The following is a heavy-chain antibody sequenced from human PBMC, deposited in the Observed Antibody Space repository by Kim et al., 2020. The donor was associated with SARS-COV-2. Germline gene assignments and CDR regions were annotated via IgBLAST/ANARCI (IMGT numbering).Heavy chain of an antibody. V-gene: IGHV3-9*01. CDR1: GFTFDDYA. J-gene: IGHJ6*02. CDR3: AKDIGGEGYTSGWKYYYYFYGMDV. Sequence: GGSLRLSCAASGFTFDDYAMHWVRQAPGKGLEWVSGINWNSGSIGYADSVKGRFTISRDNAKNSLYLQMNSLRAEDTALYYCAKDIGGEGYTSGWKYYYYFYGMDVWGQGTTVTVSS. D-gene: IGHD6-19*01. CDR2: INWNSGSI.